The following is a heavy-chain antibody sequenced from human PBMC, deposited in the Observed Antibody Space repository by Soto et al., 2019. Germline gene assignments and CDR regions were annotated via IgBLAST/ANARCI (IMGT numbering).Heavy chain of an antibody. CDR2: ISYDGILK. D-gene: IGHD3-10*01. CDR3: AKDFKISGGHYGSLNYYYGMDV. J-gene: IGHJ6*02. CDR1: GFTFSDYY. V-gene: IGHV3-30*18. Sequence: GGSLRLSCAASGFTFSDYYMSWIRQAPGKGLEWVSIISYDGILKYYADSVKGRFTISRDTSKSALYLQMNSLRPEDTAVYYCAKDFKISGGHYGSLNYYYGMDVWGQGTTVTVSS.